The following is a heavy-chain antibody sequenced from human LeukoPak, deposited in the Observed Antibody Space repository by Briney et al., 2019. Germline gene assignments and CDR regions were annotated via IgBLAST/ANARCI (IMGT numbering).Heavy chain of an antibody. CDR2: IYPGDSDT. J-gene: IGHJ3*02. CDR1: GYSFTSYW. Sequence: GESLKISCKGSGYSFTSYWIGWVRQMPGKGLEWMGIIYPGDSDTRYSPSFQGQVTISADKSISTAYLQWSSLKASDTAMYYCARQAPYGDYVYAFDIWGQGTMVTVSS. D-gene: IGHD4-17*01. CDR3: ARQAPYGDYVYAFDI. V-gene: IGHV5-51*01.